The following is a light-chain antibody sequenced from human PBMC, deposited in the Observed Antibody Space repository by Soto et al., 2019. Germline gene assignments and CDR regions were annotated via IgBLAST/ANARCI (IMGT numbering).Light chain of an antibody. CDR3: QQDGSSPGT. CDR2: DTS. J-gene: IGKJ1*01. V-gene: IGKV3-20*01. Sequence: MVLTQSPSSRSLSPRGIATRCGRASQSDRDSYLAWYQQKPGQAPNLLIYDTSARATGIPDRFIGSGSGTDFALTVSRVEPEDFAMYFCQQDGSSPGTFGQGTKVDIK. CDR1: QSDRDSY.